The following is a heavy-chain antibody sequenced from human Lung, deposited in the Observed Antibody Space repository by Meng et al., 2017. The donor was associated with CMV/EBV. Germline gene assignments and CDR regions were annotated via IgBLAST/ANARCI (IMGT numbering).Heavy chain of an antibody. CDR1: GFTFSSYA. D-gene: IGHD2-15*01. CDR2: ISGSGGST. V-gene: IGHV3-23*01. CDR3: AKTVKLVVVAYFDC. J-gene: IGHJ4*02. Sequence: GGSLRLXCAASGFTFSSYAMSWVRQAPGKGLEWVSAISGSGGSTYYADSVKGRFTISRDNSKNTLYLQMNSLRAEDTAVYYCAKTVKLVVVAYFDCWGQGALVTVSS.